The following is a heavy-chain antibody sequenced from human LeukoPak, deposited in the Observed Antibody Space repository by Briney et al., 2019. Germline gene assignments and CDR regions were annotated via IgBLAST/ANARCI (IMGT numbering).Heavy chain of an antibody. Sequence: PSETLSLTCTVSGGSISSYYWSWIRQPPGKGLEWIGYIYYSGSTNYNPSLKSRVTISVDTSKNQFSLKLSSVTAADTAVYYCARGRYSYGPYYFDYWGQGTLVTVSS. D-gene: IGHD5-18*01. V-gene: IGHV4-59*01. J-gene: IGHJ4*02. CDR3: ARGRYSYGPYYFDY. CDR1: GGSISSYY. CDR2: IYYSGST.